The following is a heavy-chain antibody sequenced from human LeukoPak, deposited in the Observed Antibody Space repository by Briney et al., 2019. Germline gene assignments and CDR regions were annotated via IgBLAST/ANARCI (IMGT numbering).Heavy chain of an antibody. J-gene: IGHJ4*02. V-gene: IGHV4-59*08. CDR3: ARAPYGDSPDY. CDR1: GGSISSYY. Sequence: SETLSLTCTVSGGSISSYYWSWIRQPPGKGLEWIGYIYYSGSTNYNPSLKSRVTISVDTSKNQFSLKLSSVTAADTAVYYCARAPYGDSPDYWGQGTLVTVSS. CDR2: IYYSGST. D-gene: IGHD4-17*01.